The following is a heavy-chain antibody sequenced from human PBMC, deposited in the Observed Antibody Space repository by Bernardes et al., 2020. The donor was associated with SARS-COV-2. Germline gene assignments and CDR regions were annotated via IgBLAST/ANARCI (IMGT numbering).Heavy chain of an antibody. V-gene: IGHV1-18*04. Sequence: ASVKVSCKASGYTFTSYGISWVRQAPGQGLEWMGWISAYNGNTNYAQKLQGRVTMTTDTSTSTAYMELRSLRSDDTAVYYCASHRGYNYGYGGTFHYWGPGTLVTVSS. CDR3: ASHRGYNYGYGGTFHY. D-gene: IGHD5-18*01. CDR2: ISAYNGNT. CDR1: GYTFTSYG. J-gene: IGHJ4*02.